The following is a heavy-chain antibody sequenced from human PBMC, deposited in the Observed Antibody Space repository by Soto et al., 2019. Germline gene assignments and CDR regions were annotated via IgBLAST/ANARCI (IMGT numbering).Heavy chain of an antibody. J-gene: IGHJ5*02. CDR3: ARGYLQEVVAPPSPSNWFDP. V-gene: IGHV4-31*03. CDR1: GGSISSGGYY. D-gene: IGHD2-15*01. Sequence: QVQLQESGPGLVKPSQTLSLTCTVSGGSISSGGYYWSWIRQHPGKGLEWIGYIYYSGSTYYNPSLKSRVTISVDTSKNQFSLKLSSVTAADTAVYYCARGYLQEVVAPPSPSNWFDPWGQGTLVTVSS. CDR2: IYYSGST.